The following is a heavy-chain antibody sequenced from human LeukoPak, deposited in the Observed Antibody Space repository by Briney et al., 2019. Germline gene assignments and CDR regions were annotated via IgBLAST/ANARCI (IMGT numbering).Heavy chain of an antibody. Sequence: GGSLRLSCAVSGFTFSNYWMHWVRQAPGKGLVWVSRIDTDGSNTNYADSVKGRFTISRDNAKNTLYLQMNSLRAEDTAVYYCARGYYDSSEGGNEFWGQGTLVTVSS. J-gene: IGHJ4*02. CDR1: GFTFSNYW. D-gene: IGHD3-22*01. CDR3: ARGYYDSSEGGNEF. V-gene: IGHV3-74*01. CDR2: IDTDGSNT.